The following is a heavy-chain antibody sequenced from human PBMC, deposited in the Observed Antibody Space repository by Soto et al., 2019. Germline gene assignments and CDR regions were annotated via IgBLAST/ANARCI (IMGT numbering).Heavy chain of an antibody. CDR2: ISPHNGNT. J-gene: IGHJ4*02. D-gene: IGHD6-6*01. V-gene: IGHV1-18*01. CDR1: AYTFSDYA. CDR3: ARGGFSSSIRFDY. Sequence: KTSAYTFSDYAINWVRQAPGQGLEWMGWISPHNGNTNYAQNFQGRVTMTADTSTSTAYMEMRSLRYDDTAVYYCARGGFSSSIRFDYWGQGTLVTVSS.